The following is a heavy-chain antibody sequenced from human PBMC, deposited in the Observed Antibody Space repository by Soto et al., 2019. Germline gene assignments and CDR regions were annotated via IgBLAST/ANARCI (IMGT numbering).Heavy chain of an antibody. Sequence: HVQLQESGPGLVKPSGTLSLTCAVSGGSVSSNNWWSWVRQSPGKGLEWMGEIYHSGSAHYNPSLKSRATISLDKSKNLFSLRLTSVTAADTAVYYCARVPGVVVSADDAFDIWGPGTRVIVSS. V-gene: IGHV4-4*02. J-gene: IGHJ3*02. CDR2: IYHSGSA. CDR1: GGSVSSNNW. CDR3: ARVPGVVVSADDAFDI. D-gene: IGHD2-21*02.